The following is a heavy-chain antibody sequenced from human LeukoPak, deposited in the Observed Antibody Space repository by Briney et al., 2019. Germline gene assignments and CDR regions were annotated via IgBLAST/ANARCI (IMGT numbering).Heavy chain of an antibody. D-gene: IGHD4-17*01. CDR1: GGTFSSYA. CDR3: ARDAMPHSQPGDYGAGSPHNWFDP. Sequence: SVKVSCKASGGTFSSYAISWVRQAPGQGLEWMGGIIPIFGTANYAQKFQGRVTITADESTSTAYMELSSLRSEDTAVYYCARDAMPHSQPGDYGAGSPHNWFDPWGQGILVTVSS. V-gene: IGHV1-69*13. J-gene: IGHJ5*02. CDR2: IIPIFGTA.